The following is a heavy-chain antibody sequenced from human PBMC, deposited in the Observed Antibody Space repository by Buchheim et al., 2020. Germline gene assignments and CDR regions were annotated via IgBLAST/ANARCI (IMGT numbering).Heavy chain of an antibody. Sequence: QVQLVESGGGVVQPGTSLRLSCAASGFTFSSYGIHWVRQAPGRGLEWVAVIWYDGNNKNYADSVRGRFTISRDNSKNTMDLQMNSLRAEDTALYYCARDGSGGAWGFFDYWGQGAL. CDR2: IWYDGNNK. V-gene: IGHV3-33*01. D-gene: IGHD6-19*01. J-gene: IGHJ4*02. CDR3: ARDGSGGAWGFFDY. CDR1: GFTFSSYG.